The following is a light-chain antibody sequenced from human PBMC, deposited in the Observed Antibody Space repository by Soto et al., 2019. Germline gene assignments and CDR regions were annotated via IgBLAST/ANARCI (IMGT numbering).Light chain of an antibody. V-gene: IGLV2-23*01. CDR1: SSDVGSYNL. CDR2: EGS. CDR3: CSRWV. J-gene: IGLJ3*02. Sequence: QSALTQPASVSGSPGQSITISCTGTSSDVGSYNLVSWYQQHPGKAPKLMIYEGSKRPSGVSNRFSGSKSGNTASLTISGLQAEDEADYYCCSRWVFGGGTQLTVL.